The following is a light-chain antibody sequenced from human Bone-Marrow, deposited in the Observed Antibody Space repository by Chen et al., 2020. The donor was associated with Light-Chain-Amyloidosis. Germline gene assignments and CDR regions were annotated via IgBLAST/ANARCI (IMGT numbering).Light chain of an antibody. CDR3: QHYNSYPLT. V-gene: IGKV1-5*03. CDR1: QSISSW. CDR2: KAS. J-gene: IGKJ4*02. Sequence: DIQMTQSPSTLSASVGDRVTITCRASQSISSWLAWYQQKPGKAPKLLIYKASSLESGVPSRFSCSGSGTEFTLTISSLQPDDFATYFCQHYNSYPLTFGGGTKVEIK.